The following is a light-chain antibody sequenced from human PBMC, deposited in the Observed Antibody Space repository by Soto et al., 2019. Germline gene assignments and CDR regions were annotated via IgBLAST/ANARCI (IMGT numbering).Light chain of an antibody. CDR3: QQRSNWQYT. Sequence: EIVLTQSPATLSLSPGERATLSCRASQSASSYSAWYQQKPGQAPRLLIYDTSNRATGIPARFSGSGSGTDFTLTISGLEPEDFAVYYCQQRSNWQYTFGLGTRLEIK. CDR2: DTS. V-gene: IGKV3-11*01. CDR1: QSASSY. J-gene: IGKJ2*01.